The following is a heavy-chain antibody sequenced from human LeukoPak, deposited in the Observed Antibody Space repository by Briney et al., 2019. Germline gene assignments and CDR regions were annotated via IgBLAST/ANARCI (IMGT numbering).Heavy chain of an antibody. Sequence: PGGSLRLSCAASGFTFSSYWMSWVRQAPGKGLEWVANIKQDGSEKYYVDSVKGRFTISRDNAKNSLYLQMNSLRAEDTAVYYCAKEDSRQIQLWSFFDYWGQGTLVTVSS. D-gene: IGHD5-18*01. J-gene: IGHJ4*02. CDR1: GFTFSSYW. CDR2: IKQDGSEK. V-gene: IGHV3-7*01. CDR3: AKEDSRQIQLWSFFDY.